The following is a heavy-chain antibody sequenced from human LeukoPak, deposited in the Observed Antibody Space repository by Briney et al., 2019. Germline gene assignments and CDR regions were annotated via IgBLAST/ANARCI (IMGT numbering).Heavy chain of an antibody. CDR2: INPDGSAN. CDR1: GFTFTTYW. V-gene: IGHV3-7*01. CDR3: VRQFPQAAAGAAWYFDL. D-gene: IGHD6-13*01. J-gene: IGHJ2*01. Sequence: PGGSLRLSCVGSGFTFTTYWMSWVRRAPGKGLESVASINPDGSANYYMDSVKGRFTISRDNAKNSLYLQMSSLSVEDTAMYYCVRQFPQAAAGAAWYFDLWGRGTLVTVSS.